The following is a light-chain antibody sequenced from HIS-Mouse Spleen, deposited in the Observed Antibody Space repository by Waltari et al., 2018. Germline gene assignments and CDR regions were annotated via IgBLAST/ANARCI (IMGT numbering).Light chain of an antibody. CDR1: KLGDKY. Sequence: SYELTQPPSVSVSPGQTASITCSGAKLGDKYACWYQQKPGQSPVLVIYQDSKRPSGIAERFYGSNSGNTATLTISGTQAMDEADYYCQAWDSSTVVFGGGTKLTVL. CDR2: QDS. V-gene: IGLV3-1*01. CDR3: QAWDSSTVV. J-gene: IGLJ2*01.